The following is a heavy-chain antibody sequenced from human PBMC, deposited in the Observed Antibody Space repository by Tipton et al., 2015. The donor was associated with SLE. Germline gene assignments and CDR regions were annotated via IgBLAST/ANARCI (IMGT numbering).Heavy chain of an antibody. CDR2: LYYSGST. CDR3: ARDGGSSGYYYLPHDAFDI. D-gene: IGHD3-22*01. CDR1: GGSISSSSYF. V-gene: IGHV4-39*07. J-gene: IGHJ3*02. Sequence: GLVKPSETLSLTCTVSGGSISSSSYFWGWIRQPPGKGLEWIGSLYYSGSTYYNPSLKSRVTISVDTSKNQFSLKLSSVTAADTAVYYCARDGGSSGYYYLPHDAFDIWGQGTMVTVSS.